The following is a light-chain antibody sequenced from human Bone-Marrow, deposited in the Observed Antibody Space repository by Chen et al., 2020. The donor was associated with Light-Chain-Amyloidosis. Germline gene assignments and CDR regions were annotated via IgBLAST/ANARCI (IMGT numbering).Light chain of an antibody. V-gene: IGKV1-39*01. J-gene: IGKJ2*01. CDR3: QQSENSPYT. CDR2: AAS. Sequence: DIQMTQSPPSLSASVGDRVTITGRASQSISSYLNWYQQKPGNAPKLLIYAASSLQSGVASRFSGSGSGTDFTLTISSPQLEDFATYYCQQSENSPYTFGQGTELEIK. CDR1: QSISSY.